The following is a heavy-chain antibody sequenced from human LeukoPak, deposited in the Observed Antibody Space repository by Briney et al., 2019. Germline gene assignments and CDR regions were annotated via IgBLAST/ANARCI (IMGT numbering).Heavy chain of an antibody. D-gene: IGHD6-19*01. J-gene: IGHJ4*02. CDR1: GGSISSYY. V-gene: IGHV4-59*01. CDR2: IYYSGST. CDR3: ARAMAGDPYDYFDY. Sequence: PSETLSLTCTVSGGSISSYYWSWIRQPPGKGLEWIGYIYYSGSTNYNPSLKSRVTISVDTSKNQFSLKLSSVTAADTAVYYCARAMAGDPYDYFDYWGQGTLVTVSS.